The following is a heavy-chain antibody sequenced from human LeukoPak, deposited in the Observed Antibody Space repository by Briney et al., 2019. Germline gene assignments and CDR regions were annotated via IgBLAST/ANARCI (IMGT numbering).Heavy chain of an antibody. J-gene: IGHJ3*02. CDR3: AREGYYYDSSGHPVAFDI. V-gene: IGHV3-48*04. D-gene: IGHD3-22*01. Sequence: PGGSLRLSCAASGFTFSSYSMNWVRQAPGKGLEWVSYISSSSSTIYYADSVKGRFTISRDNAKNSLYLQMNSLRAEDTAVYYCAREGYYYDSSGHPVAFDIWGQGTMVTVSS. CDR2: ISSSSSTI. CDR1: GFTFSSYS.